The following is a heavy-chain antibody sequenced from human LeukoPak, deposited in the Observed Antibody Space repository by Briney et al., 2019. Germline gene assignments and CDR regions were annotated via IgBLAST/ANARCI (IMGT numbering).Heavy chain of an antibody. V-gene: IGHV4-59*12. CDR2: IYYSGST. D-gene: IGHD6-19*01. CDR1: GGSISSYY. Sequence: SETLSLTCTVSGGSISSYYWSWIRQPPGKGLEWIGYIYYSGSTNYNPSLKSRVTISVDTSKNQFSLKLSSVTAADTAVYYCARGGVAVAGMSMTPWGQGTLVTVSS. J-gene: IGHJ5*02. CDR3: ARGGVAVAGMSMTP.